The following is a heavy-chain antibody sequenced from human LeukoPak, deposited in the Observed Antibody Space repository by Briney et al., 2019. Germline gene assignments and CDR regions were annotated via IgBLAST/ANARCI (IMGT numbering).Heavy chain of an antibody. D-gene: IGHD4-17*01. CDR3: ARDLVTVTKGFDI. V-gene: IGHV4-39*07. Sequence: PSETLSLTCTVSGGSISSSNYYRGWIRQPPGKGLEWIGSMSDSGSTYYNPSLNSRVTISIDTSRNQFSLRLSSVTAADTAVYYCARDLVTVTKGFDIWGQGTMVSVSS. CDR1: GGSISSSNYY. J-gene: IGHJ3*02. CDR2: MSDSGST.